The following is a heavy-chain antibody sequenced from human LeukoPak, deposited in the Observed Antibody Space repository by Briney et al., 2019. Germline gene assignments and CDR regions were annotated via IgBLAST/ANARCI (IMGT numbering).Heavy chain of an antibody. J-gene: IGHJ6*02. Sequence: PSETLSFTCIVSGGSISSFYWSWIRQPPGQGLEWMGYIYYSGSTNYNPSLKSRVTISVDTSKNQFSLKLSSVTAADTAVYYCARVNYGDYYYGMDVWGQGTTVTVSS. CDR2: IYYSGST. CDR1: GGSISSFY. D-gene: IGHD4-17*01. CDR3: ARVNYGDYYYGMDV. V-gene: IGHV4-59*01.